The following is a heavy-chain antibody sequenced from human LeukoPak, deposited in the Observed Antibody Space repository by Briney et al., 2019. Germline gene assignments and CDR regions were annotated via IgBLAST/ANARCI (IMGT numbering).Heavy chain of an antibody. D-gene: IGHD4-17*01. CDR3: ARGLTMTTVPNFDY. CDR2: IYYSGST. J-gene: IGHJ4*02. CDR1: GGSISSSSYY. Sequence: SETLSLTCTVSGGSISSSSYYWGWIRQPPGKGLECIGSIYYSGSTYYNPSLKSRVTISVDTSKNQFSLKLSSVTAADTAVYYCARGLTMTTVPNFDYWGQGTLVTVSS. V-gene: IGHV4-39*07.